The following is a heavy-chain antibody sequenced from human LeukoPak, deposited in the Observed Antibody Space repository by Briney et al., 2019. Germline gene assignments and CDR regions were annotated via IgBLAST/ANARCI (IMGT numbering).Heavy chain of an antibody. CDR3: AIIYRTESGGAFDI. Sequence: GASVKVSCKASGYTFTGYYMHWVRQAPGQGLEWMGWINPNSGGTNYAQKFQGRVTMTRDTSISTAYMELSRLRSDDTAVYYCAIIYRTESGGAFDIRGQGTMVTVSS. V-gene: IGHV1-2*02. D-gene: IGHD1-14*01. CDR1: GYTFTGYY. J-gene: IGHJ3*02. CDR2: INPNSGGT.